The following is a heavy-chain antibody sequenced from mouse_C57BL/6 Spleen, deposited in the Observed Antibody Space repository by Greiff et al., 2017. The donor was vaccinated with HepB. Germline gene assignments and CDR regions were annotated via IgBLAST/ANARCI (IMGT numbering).Heavy chain of an antibody. CDR1: GFNIKNTY. CDR2: IDPANGNT. D-gene: IGHD1-1*01. J-gene: IGHJ2*01. V-gene: IGHV14-3*01. CDR3: ASFTTVVEDYFDY. Sequence: EVQLQESVAELVRPGASVKLSCTASGFNIKNTYMHWVKQRPEQGLEWIGRIDPANGNTKYAPKFQGKATITADTSSNTAYLQLSSLTSEDTAIYYCASFTTVVEDYFDYWGQGTTLTVSS.